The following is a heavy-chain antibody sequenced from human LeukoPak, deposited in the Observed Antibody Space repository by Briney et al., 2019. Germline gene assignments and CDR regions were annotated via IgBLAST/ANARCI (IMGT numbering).Heavy chain of an antibody. D-gene: IGHD6-19*01. CDR2: ISWNSGGI. J-gene: IGHJ5*02. Sequence: PGGSLTLSCDASGFMFEDYAMHWVRQAPGRGLEWVSGISWNSGGIGYADSVKGRFTISRDNAKNALYLQMNSLTPEDTALYSCAKEASGWYMIDHWGQGPRVIVST. CDR1: GFMFEDYA. V-gene: IGHV3-9*01. CDR3: AKEASGWYMIDH.